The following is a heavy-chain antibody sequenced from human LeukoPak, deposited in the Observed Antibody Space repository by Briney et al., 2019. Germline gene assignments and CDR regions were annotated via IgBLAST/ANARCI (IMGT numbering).Heavy chain of an antibody. CDR2: INPEGSEI. J-gene: IGHJ2*01. V-gene: IGHV3-7*01. CDR1: AFTFSNYW. Sequence: GGSLRLSCAASAFTFSNYWMSWVRQAPGKGLEWVANINPEGSEIYYVDSVKGRFTISRDNAKNSLYLQINSLRAEDTAVYYCARHQGSMIVVRTTNCYFDLWGRGTLVTVSS. CDR3: ARHQGSMIVVRTTNCYFDL. D-gene: IGHD3-22*01.